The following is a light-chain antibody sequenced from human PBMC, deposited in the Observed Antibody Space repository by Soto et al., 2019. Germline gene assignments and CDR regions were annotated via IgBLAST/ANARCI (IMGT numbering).Light chain of an antibody. J-gene: IGKJ2*01. CDR1: QSVTSY. V-gene: IGKV3-11*01. CDR2: DAS. Sequence: EIVLTQSPATLYLSPREMDTLSCSATQSVTSYLAWYQQKPGQAPRLLIYDASNRATGISARFSGSGSVTDFTLTISSLEPEDCAVYYCQQRSNGPPMYTFGQWTKLEIK. CDR3: QQRSNGPPMYT.